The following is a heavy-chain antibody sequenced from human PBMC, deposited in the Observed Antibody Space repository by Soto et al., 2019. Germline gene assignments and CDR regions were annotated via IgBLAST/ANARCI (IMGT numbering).Heavy chain of an antibody. CDR2: ITGNGDTT. J-gene: IGHJ4*02. Sequence: EVQVLQSGGGLVPPGGSLRLSCAGSGFTFINTGMSWVRQAPGQGLEWVSAITGNGDTTYYADSVKGRFTISRDNSKSTLYLQMNSLRAEDTAVYYCAKIDGYLDYWDQGTLVTVSS. V-gene: IGHV3-23*01. CDR1: GFTFINTG. CDR3: AKIDGYLDY. D-gene: IGHD3-22*01.